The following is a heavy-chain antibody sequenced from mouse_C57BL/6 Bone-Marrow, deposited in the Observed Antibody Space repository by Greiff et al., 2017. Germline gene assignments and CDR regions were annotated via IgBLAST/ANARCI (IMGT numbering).Heavy chain of an antibody. Sequence: VQLQQSGPELVKPGASVKISCKASGYAFRSSWMNWVKQRPGKGLEWIGRIYPGDGDTNYNGKFKGKATLTADKSSSTAYMQLSSLTSEDSAVYFCASGGDDYGYFDVWGTGTTVTVSS. V-gene: IGHV1-82*01. CDR2: IYPGDGDT. J-gene: IGHJ1*03. CDR1: GYAFRSSW. D-gene: IGHD2-4*01. CDR3: ASGGDDYGYFDV.